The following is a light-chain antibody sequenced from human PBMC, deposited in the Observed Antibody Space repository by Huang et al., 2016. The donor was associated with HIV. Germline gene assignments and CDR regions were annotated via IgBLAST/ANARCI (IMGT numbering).Light chain of an antibody. Sequence: EVVLTQSPATLSLSPGERATLSCRASQSVTHFLAWYQQKPGQPPRRLIYDASTRATGIPPRFSGSGSGTDFTLTISSLEPEDFAVYYCQQRNDWPPYTFGQGTRLEIK. CDR3: QQRNDWPPYT. CDR2: DAS. V-gene: IGKV3-11*01. J-gene: IGKJ2*01. CDR1: QSVTHF.